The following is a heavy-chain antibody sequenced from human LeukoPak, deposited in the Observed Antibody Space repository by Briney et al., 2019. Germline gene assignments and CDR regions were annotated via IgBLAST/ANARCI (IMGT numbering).Heavy chain of an antibody. CDR1: GFTDSSNY. CDR3: ARVGSGGAFDI. CDR2: IYSGGSK. V-gene: IGHV3-66*01. Sequence: GGSLRLSCAASGFTDSSNYMSWVRQAPGKGLEWVSVIYSGGSKYYADSVKGRFTISRDNSKNTLYLQMNSLRAEDTAVYYCARVGSGGAFDIWGQGTMVTVSS. J-gene: IGHJ3*02. D-gene: IGHD3-16*01.